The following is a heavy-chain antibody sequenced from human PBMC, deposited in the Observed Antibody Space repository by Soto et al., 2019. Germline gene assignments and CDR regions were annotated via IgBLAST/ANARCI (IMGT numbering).Heavy chain of an antibody. CDR1: GFTFSSYA. V-gene: IGHV3-23*01. J-gene: IGHJ6*02. CDR2: ISGSGGST. D-gene: IGHD2-15*01. CDR3: AKDRCSGGSCYSGFYYYYGMDV. Sequence: GGSLRLSCAASGFTFSSYAMSWVRQAPGKGLEWVSAISGSGGSTYYADSVKGRFTISRDNSKNTLYLQMNSLRAEDTAVYYCAKDRCSGGSCYSGFYYYYGMDVWGQGTTVTVSS.